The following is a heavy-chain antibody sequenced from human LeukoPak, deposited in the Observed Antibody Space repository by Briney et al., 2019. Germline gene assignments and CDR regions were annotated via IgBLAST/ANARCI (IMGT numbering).Heavy chain of an antibody. D-gene: IGHD6-13*01. J-gene: IGHJ4*02. CDR2: IYQDGSEK. Sequence: TGGSLRLSCAASGFTFSRNLMTWVRQAPGKGLEWVANIYQDGSEKYYVDSVRGRFTISRGNAKNTLYLQMNSLRAEDTAVYFCASERPSSSWYDYWGQGTLVTVSS. V-gene: IGHV3-7*01. CDR3: ASERPSSSWYDY. CDR1: GFTFSRNL.